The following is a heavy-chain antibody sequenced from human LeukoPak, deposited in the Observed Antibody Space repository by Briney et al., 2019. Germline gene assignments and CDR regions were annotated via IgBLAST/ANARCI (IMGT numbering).Heavy chain of an antibody. Sequence: TGGSLRLSCAASGFTVSSSYMSWVRQAPGKGLEWVSVIYSGGSTYYADSVKGRFTISRDNSKNTLYLQMNSLRAEDTAVYYCARVGPDYDFWSGPLFDPWGQGTLVTVSS. CDR2: IYSGGST. D-gene: IGHD3-3*01. J-gene: IGHJ5*02. V-gene: IGHV3-53*01. CDR3: ARVGPDYDFWSGPLFDP. CDR1: GFTVSSSY.